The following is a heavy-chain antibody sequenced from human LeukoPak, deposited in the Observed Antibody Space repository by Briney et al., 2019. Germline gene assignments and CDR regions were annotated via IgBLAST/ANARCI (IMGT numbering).Heavy chain of an antibody. V-gene: IGHV3-23*01. J-gene: IGHJ6*02. D-gene: IGHD2-2*01. CDR1: CFTFSSYA. CDR3: AILPRGYCSSTSCYDANYYYYGMDV. Sequence: GGPLILCCAASCFTFSSYAMSWGRQAPGKGVEWVLAFSGSCGTTYSADSVKGRFTISRDNSKNTLYPQMNSLRAEDTAVYYCAILPRGYCSSTSCYDANYYYYGMDVWGQGTTVTVSS. CDR2: FSGSCGTT.